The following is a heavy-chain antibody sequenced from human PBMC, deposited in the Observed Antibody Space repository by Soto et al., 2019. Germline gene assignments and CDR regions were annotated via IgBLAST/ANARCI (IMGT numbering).Heavy chain of an antibody. CDR1: GGTFSSYA. Sequence: SVNVSCKASGGTFSSYAISWVRQAPGQGLEWMGGIIPIFGTANYAQKFQGRVTITADESTSTAYMELSSLRSEDTAVYYCARQRITMIVVVSTAGPFDPWGQGTLVTVSS. J-gene: IGHJ5*02. CDR3: ARQRITMIVVVSTAGPFDP. CDR2: IIPIFGTA. D-gene: IGHD3-22*01. V-gene: IGHV1-69*13.